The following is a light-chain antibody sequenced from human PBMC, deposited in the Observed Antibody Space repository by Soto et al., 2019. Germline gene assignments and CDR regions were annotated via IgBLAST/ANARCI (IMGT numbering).Light chain of an antibody. CDR3: QQDNNLPWT. J-gene: IGKJ1*01. V-gene: IGKV3-15*01. CDR1: QSVSSN. Sequence: EIVMTQSPATLSVSPGERATLSCRASQSVSSNLAWYQQKPGQAPRLLIYGASTRATGIPARFSGSGSGTEFTLTISRLQSEDVAVYYCQQDNNLPWTFDQGTKVEIK. CDR2: GAS.